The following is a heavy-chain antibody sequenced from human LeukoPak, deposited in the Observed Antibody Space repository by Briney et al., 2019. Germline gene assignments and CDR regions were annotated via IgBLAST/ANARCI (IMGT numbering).Heavy chain of an antibody. V-gene: IGHV3-48*04. J-gene: IGHJ4*02. CDR3: VRRFDI. Sequence: GGSLRLSCAASGFTFSSYGMHWVRQAPGKGLEWVSFISGSSVTIDYADSVKGRFTISRDNAKNSLYLQMNSLRAEDTAVYYCVRRFDIWGQGTLVTVSS. CDR1: GFTFSSYG. CDR2: ISGSSVTI.